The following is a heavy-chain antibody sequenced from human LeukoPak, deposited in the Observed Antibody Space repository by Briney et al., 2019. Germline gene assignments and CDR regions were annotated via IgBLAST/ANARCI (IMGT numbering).Heavy chain of an antibody. CDR1: GFTFSSYS. J-gene: IGHJ4*02. CDR2: ISSSSSYI. CDR3: ARDYPLNPFDY. D-gene: IGHD3-16*02. V-gene: IGHV3-21*01. Sequence: GGSLRLSCAASGFTFSSYSMNWVRQAPGKGLEWVSSISSSSSYIYYADSVKGRFTISRDNAKNSLYLQMSSLRAEDTAVYYCARDYPLNPFDYWGQGTLVTVSS.